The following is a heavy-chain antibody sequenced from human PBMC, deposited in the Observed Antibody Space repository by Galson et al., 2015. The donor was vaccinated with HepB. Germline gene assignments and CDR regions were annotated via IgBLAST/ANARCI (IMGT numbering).Heavy chain of an antibody. D-gene: IGHD3-16*02. V-gene: IGHV2-5*02. Sequence: PALVKPTQTLTLTCTFSGFSLSTSGVGVGWIRQPPGKALEWLAFIYWDDDKRYSPSLKSRLTITKDTSKNQVVLTMTNMDPVDTGTYYCAHRMLGYDYIWGSNRYFDAFDIWGQGTMVTVSS. CDR1: GFSLSTSGVG. J-gene: IGHJ3*02. CDR3: AHRMLGYDYIWGSNRYFDAFDI. CDR2: IYWDDDK.